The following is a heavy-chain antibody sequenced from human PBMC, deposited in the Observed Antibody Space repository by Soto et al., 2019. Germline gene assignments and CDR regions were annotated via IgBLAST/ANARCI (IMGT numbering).Heavy chain of an antibody. CDR1: GFIFSSYG. D-gene: IGHD2-21*02. Sequence: QVQLVESGGGVVQPGRSLRLSCAASGFIFSSYGMHWVRQAPGKGLEWVAFISNDGSNKYYADSVEGRFTISRDNSKNTLYLQMNSLRAEDTAVYSCAANTKAPHCGGDCYIDYWGQGTLVTVSS. V-gene: IGHV3-30*03. CDR3: AANTKAPHCGGDCYIDY. CDR2: ISNDGSNK. J-gene: IGHJ4*02.